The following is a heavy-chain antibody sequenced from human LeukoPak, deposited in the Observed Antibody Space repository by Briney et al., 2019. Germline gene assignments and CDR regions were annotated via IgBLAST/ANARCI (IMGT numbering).Heavy chain of an antibody. Sequence: ASVKVSCKASAYTFTTYGISWVRQAPGQGLEWMGWISAYNGNTNYAQKFQGRVTMTTDTSTSTAYMELRSLRSDDTAVYYCVRELEFRTSGVPFPFAYWGQGTLVTVSS. V-gene: IGHV1-18*01. CDR2: ISAYNGNT. CDR3: VRELEFRTSGVPFPFAY. D-gene: IGHD3-3*02. CDR1: AYTFTTYG. J-gene: IGHJ4*02.